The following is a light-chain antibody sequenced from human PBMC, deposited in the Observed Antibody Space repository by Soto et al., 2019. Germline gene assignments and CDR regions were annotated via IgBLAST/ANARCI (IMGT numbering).Light chain of an antibody. Sequence: DIQLTQSPSFLSPSIGESLTITCRASQVISTSLAWYQVKPGEAPKLMIYAASTLESGVPSRFRATVSGTEFSLTITSLQPEDFATYYCQQLFDSPITFGQGTRLEIK. J-gene: IGKJ5*01. CDR2: AAS. CDR3: QQLFDSPIT. V-gene: IGKV1-9*01. CDR1: QVISTS.